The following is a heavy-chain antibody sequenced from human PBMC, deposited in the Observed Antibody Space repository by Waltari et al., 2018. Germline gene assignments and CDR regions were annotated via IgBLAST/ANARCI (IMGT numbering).Heavy chain of an antibody. J-gene: IGHJ6*02. V-gene: IGHV1-2*06. Sequence: VQLVQSGAEVKKPGASVKVSCKASGYTFTGYYMHWVRQAPGQGLEWMGRINPNSGGTNYAQKFQGRVTMTRDTSISTAYMELSRLRSDDTAVYYCARTYCTGGVCRPGAQAGMDVWGQGTTVTVSS. D-gene: IGHD2-8*02. CDR1: GYTFTGYY. CDR3: ARTYCTGGVCRPGAQAGMDV. CDR2: INPNSGGT.